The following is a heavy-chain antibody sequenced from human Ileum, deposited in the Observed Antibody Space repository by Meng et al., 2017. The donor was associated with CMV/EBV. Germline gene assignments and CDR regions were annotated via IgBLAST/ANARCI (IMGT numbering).Heavy chain of an antibody. D-gene: IGHD3-16*01. V-gene: IGHV1-46*01. Sequence: ASGGTSTDCYGQWRQQPPGRGLGRGAIITPRADTATYAPRYAGGPAVAKNTSTSTVYLELTSLGSEDTAVYYCARGEATRSEVLPDWGQGTLVTVSS. CDR1: GGTSTDCY. CDR3: ARGEATRSEVLPD. CDR2: ITPRADTA. J-gene: IGHJ4*02.